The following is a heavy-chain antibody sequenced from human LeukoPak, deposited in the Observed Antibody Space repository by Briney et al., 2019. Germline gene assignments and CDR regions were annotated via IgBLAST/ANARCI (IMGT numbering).Heavy chain of an antibody. CDR2: TSYDGADT. CDR1: GFFISSYA. CDR3: ARSPPRRYYFDF. D-gene: IGHD3-16*01. V-gene: IGHV3-30*04. J-gene: IGHJ4*02. Sequence: PGGSLRLSCAASGFFISSYALHWFRQAPGKGREWVAVTSYDGADTYNADSVKGRFTISRDNSKNTLYLQMHSLRAEDTAVYFCARSPPRRYYFDFWGQGTLVTVSS.